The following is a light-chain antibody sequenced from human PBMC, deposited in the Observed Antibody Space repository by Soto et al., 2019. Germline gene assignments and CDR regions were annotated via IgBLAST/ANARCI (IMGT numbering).Light chain of an antibody. Sequence: EIVLTQSPATLSLSPGERATLSCRASQSVSSYLAWYQQKPGQAPRLLIYDASNRATGIPPRFSGSGSGTDSTLTTSALEPEDFQVNYCRRLGNWRPTFGGGTRVKTK. V-gene: IGKV3-11*01. CDR3: RRLGNWRPT. CDR2: DAS. J-gene: IGKJ4*01. CDR1: QSVSSY.